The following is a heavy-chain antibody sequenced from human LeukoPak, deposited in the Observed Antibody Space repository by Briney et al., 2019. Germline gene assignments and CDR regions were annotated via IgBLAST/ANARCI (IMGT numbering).Heavy chain of an antibody. CDR3: ARAPYGGNPHFGY. J-gene: IGHJ4*02. CDR2: IYYNGST. D-gene: IGHD4-23*01. Sequence: SETLSLTCTVSGGSISSYYWSWIRQPPGKGLEWIGYIYYNGSTNYNPSLKSRVTISVDTSKNQFSLKLSSVTAADTAVYYCARAPYGGNPHFGYWGQGTLVTVSS. CDR1: GGSISSYY. V-gene: IGHV4-59*12.